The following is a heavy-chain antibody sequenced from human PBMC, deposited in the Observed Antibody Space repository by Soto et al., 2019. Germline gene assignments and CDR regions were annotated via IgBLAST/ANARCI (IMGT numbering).Heavy chain of an antibody. CDR3: ARGRSGYFLLAYYFDY. CDR2: VKRDESEK. CDR1: GFTFSNYW. J-gene: IGHJ4*02. Sequence: QPGGSLRLSCAASGFTFSNYWMTWVRQAPGKGLEWVANVKRDESEKYYVDSVKGRFTISRDNAKNSLYLQVSSLRADDTAVYYCARGRSGYFLLAYYFDYWGLGTLVTVSS. D-gene: IGHD3-22*01. V-gene: IGHV3-7*05.